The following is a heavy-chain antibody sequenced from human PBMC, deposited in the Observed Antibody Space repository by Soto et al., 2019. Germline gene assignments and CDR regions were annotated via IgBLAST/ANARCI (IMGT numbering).Heavy chain of an antibody. CDR1: GGSFSGYY. V-gene: IGHV4-34*01. CDR2: INHSGST. Sequence: SETLSLTCAVYGGSFSGYYWSWIRQPPGKGLEWIGEINHSGSTNYNPSLKSRVTISVDTSKNQFSLKLSSVTAADTAVYYCARDSVTDSSMDVWGQGTTVTVSS. CDR3: ARDSVTDSSMDV. D-gene: IGHD1-20*01. J-gene: IGHJ6*02.